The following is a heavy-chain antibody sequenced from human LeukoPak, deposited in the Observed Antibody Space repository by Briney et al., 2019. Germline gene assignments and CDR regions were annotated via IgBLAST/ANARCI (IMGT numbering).Heavy chain of an antibody. CDR1: GFTFSSYA. D-gene: IGHD6-19*01. V-gene: IGHV3-23*01. J-gene: IGHJ4*02. CDR3: ARVFSSSGAMGTDY. CDR2: ISAGGGST. Sequence: GGSLRLSCAASGFTFSSYAMSWVRQAPGKGLECVSAISAGGGSTSYADSVKGRFTISRDNSKNTLYLQMNSLRAEDTAVYYCARVFSSSGAMGTDYWGQGTLVTVSS.